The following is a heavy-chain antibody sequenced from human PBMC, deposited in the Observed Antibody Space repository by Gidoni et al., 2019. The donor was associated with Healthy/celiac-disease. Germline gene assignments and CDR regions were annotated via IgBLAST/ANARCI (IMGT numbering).Heavy chain of an antibody. D-gene: IGHD2-2*01. CDR1: GGTFSSYA. CDR2: IIPIFGTA. Sequence: QVQLVQSGAEVKKPGSSVKVSCKASGGTFSSYAISWVRQAPGQGLEWMGGIIPIFGTANYAQKFQGRVTITADESTSTAYMELSSLRSEDTAVYYCAREDIVVVPAAPLPWDYYYGMDVWGQGTTVTVSS. J-gene: IGHJ6*02. V-gene: IGHV1-69*01. CDR3: AREDIVVVPAAPLPWDYYYGMDV.